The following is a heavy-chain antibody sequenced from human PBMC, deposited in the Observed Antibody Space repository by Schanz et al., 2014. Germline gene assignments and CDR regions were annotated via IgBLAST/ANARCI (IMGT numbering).Heavy chain of an antibody. V-gene: IGHV4-4*02. J-gene: IGHJ5*02. CDR3: ARRSVSPSGNSYGYVVAWFDP. CDR2: IYHSGST. Sequence: QVQLQESGPGLVKPSGTLSLTCAVSGGSISSSNWWSWVRQPPGKGLEWIGEIYHSGSTIYKPSLKSRVTISADKSKTQFSLKLRSVTAADTAVYYCARRSVSPSGNSYGYVVAWFDPWGQGTLVTVSS. D-gene: IGHD5-18*01. CDR1: GGSISSSNW.